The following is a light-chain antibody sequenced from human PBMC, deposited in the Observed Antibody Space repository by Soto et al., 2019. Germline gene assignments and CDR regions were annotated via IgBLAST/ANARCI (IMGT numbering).Light chain of an antibody. J-gene: IGLJ2*01. CDR1: SSNIGSYT. CDR3: AAWDDSLNGRL. Sequence: QSVLTQPPSASGTPGQRVTISCSGSSSNIGSYTVNWYQLLPGTAPKLLIYNNNHRPSGVPDRFSGSKSGTSASLAISGLQSEDDADYYWAAWDDSLNGRLFGGGTKLTVL. CDR2: NNN. V-gene: IGLV1-44*01.